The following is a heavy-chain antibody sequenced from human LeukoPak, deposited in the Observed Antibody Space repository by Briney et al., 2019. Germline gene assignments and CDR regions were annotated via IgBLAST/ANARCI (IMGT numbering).Heavy chain of an antibody. J-gene: IGHJ4*02. Sequence: PSETLSLTCTVSGGSISGYYWTWVRQPPGKGLEWIGYICYSGNTNYNPSLKSRIAISIDTSKNQFFLKLSSVTAADTAVYYCARLEASQAGHFDYWGRGTLVTVSS. D-gene: IGHD1-1*01. CDR2: ICYSGNT. V-gene: IGHV4-59*08. CDR1: GGSISGYY. CDR3: ARLEASQAGHFDY.